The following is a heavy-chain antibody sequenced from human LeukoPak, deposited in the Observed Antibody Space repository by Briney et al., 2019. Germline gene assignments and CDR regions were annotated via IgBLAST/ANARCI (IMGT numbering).Heavy chain of an antibody. J-gene: IGHJ3*02. D-gene: IGHD6-13*01. Sequence: SETLSLTCSVSGGSISSYYWSWIRQPPGKGPEWIGYIYYSGSTNYNPSLKSRVTISVDTSKNQFSLKLSSVTAADTAVYYCARAWSSSPSGGAFDIWGQGTMVTVSS. V-gene: IGHV4-59*12. CDR1: GGSISSYY. CDR3: ARAWSSSPSGGAFDI. CDR2: IYYSGST.